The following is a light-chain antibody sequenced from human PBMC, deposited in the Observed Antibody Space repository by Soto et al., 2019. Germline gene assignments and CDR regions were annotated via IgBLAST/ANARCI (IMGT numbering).Light chain of an antibody. CDR3: QQYKNWPRT. CDR2: GAS. J-gene: IGKJ1*01. V-gene: IGKV3-15*01. Sequence: EIVLTQSPATLSVSPGERVTLSCRASQSVDINLAWYQQKPGQAPRLVIYGASTRATDMPGTFSGSGSGTEFTLTISSLQSEDFGVYYCQQYKNWPRTFGQGTKVHIK. CDR1: QSVDIN.